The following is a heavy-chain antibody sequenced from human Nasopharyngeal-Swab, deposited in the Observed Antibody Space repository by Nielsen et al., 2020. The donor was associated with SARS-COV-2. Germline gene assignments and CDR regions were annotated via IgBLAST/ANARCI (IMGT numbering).Heavy chain of an antibody. D-gene: IGHD4-17*01. CDR2: TYYRSEWYN. CDR1: GDSVSNDRVA. J-gene: IGHJ4*02. CDR3: ARDAPAHYGAFY. V-gene: IGHV6-1*01. Sequence: LRLSCAISGDSVSNDRVAWNWIRQSPSRGLEWLGRTYYRSEWYNDYAVSVKSRITIKPDPSTNQFSLQLNSVTPEDTAVYYCARDAPAHYGAFYWGRGTLVTVSS.